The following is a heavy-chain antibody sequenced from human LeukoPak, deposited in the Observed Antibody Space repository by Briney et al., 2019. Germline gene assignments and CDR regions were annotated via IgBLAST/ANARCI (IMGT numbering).Heavy chain of an antibody. CDR2: ITGSGGDA. V-gene: IGHV3-23*01. D-gene: IGHD2-15*01. J-gene: IGHJ4*02. CDR3: AKGLKGCSGSSCYYFFDF. Sequence: GGSLRLSCAASGFTFSNYAMNWVRQAPGKGLEWVSSITGSGGDAYYADSVKGRFTNSRDNSKNTLDLQMNSLRAEDTAVYYCAKGLKGCSGSSCYYFFDFWGQGALITVSS. CDR1: GFTFSNYA.